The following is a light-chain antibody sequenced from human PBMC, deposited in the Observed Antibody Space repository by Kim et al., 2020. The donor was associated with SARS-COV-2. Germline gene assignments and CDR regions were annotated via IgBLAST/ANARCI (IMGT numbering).Light chain of an antibody. CDR2: DAS. V-gene: IGKV3-11*01. J-gene: IGKJ4*01. CDR1: QSVSTY. CDR3: QQRSSWPLT. Sequence: LSPGESATPSRTASQSVSTYLAWYQQRSGQAPRVLIYDASNRATGIPARFSGSGSGTDFTLTISSLQPEDFAVYYCQQRSSWPLTFGGGTKVDIK.